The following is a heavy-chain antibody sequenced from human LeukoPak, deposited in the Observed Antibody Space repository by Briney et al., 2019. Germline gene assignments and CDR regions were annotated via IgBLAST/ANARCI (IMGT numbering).Heavy chain of an antibody. V-gene: IGHV1-69*05. J-gene: IGHJ6*03. Sequence: GASVKVSCKASGGTFSSYAISWVRQAPGQGLEWMGGIIPIFGTANYAQKFQGRVTITTDESTSTANMELSSLRSEDTAVYYCARSEYCGGDCYPYYYYYYMDVWGKGTTVTVSS. CDR2: IIPIFGTA. CDR3: ARSEYCGGDCYPYYYYYYMDV. CDR1: GGTFSSYA. D-gene: IGHD2-21*02.